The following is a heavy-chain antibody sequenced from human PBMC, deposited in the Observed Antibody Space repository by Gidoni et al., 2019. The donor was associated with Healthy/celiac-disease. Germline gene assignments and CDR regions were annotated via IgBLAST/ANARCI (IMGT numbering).Heavy chain of an antibody. CDR3: ARRGYSGYDPLDY. CDR2: INPSGGST. Sequence: QVQLVQSGAEVKKPGASVTVSCKASGYTFTSYYLHWVRQAPGQGLEWMGIINPSGGSTSYAQKFQGRVTMTRDTSTSTVYMELSSLRSEDTAVYYCARRGYSGYDPLDYWGQGTLVTVSS. J-gene: IGHJ4*02. V-gene: IGHV1-46*01. CDR1: GYTFTSYY. D-gene: IGHD5-12*01.